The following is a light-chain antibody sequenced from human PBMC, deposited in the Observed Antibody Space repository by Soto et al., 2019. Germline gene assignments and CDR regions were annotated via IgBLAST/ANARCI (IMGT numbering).Light chain of an antibody. CDR2: KAS. Sequence: DIQMTQSPSTLSASVGDRVTVTCRASQSVRDWVAWYQQQAGRAPRLLIYKASSLQSGVSSRFSGSGFGTEFTLTISSLQPDDFASYYCQQYYSYSPLTFGGGTKVDIK. V-gene: IGKV1-5*03. CDR1: QSVRDW. CDR3: QQYYSYSPLT. J-gene: IGKJ4*01.